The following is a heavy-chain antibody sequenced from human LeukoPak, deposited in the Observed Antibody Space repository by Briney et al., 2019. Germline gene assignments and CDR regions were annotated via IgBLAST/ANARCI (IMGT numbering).Heavy chain of an antibody. CDR1: GFTFSSYG. D-gene: IGHD4-17*01. Sequence: GRSLRLSCAASGFTFSSYGMHWVRQAPGKGLEWVAVISYGGSNKYYADSVKGRFTISRDNSKNTLYLQMNSLRAEDTAVYYCAKGTTVTYIDYWGQGTLVTVSS. V-gene: IGHV3-30*18. J-gene: IGHJ4*02. CDR3: AKGTTVTYIDY. CDR2: ISYGGSNK.